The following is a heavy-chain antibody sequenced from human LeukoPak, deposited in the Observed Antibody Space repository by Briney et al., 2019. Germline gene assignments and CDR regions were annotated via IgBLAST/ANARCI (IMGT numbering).Heavy chain of an antibody. CDR2: INPSGGST. CDR1: GYTFTMYY. CDR3: ARTLSPLLLWSFDI. V-gene: IGHV1-46*01. D-gene: IGHD3-10*01. J-gene: IGHJ3*02. Sequence: ASVTVSFTASGYTFTMYYMHWVRQAPGQGLEWMGIINPSGGSTSYAQKFQGRVTMTRDTSTSTVYMELSSLRSEDTAVYYCARTLSPLLLWSFDIWGQGTMVTVSS.